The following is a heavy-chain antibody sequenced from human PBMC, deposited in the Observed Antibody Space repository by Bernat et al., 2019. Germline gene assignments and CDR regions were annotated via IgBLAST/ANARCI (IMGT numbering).Heavy chain of an antibody. D-gene: IGHD5-18*01. V-gene: IGHV3-23*01. CDR1: GFTFSNYA. J-gene: IGHJ4*02. CDR2: ISGPGVST. CDR3: TNGRAAYTYGLPDY. Sequence: EVQLLESGGGLVPPGGSVRLSCTASGFTFSNYAMGWVRQAPGKGLEWLSFISGPGVSTYFADSVKGRFTISSDNSKNTLYLQMNSLRAEDTAVYYCTNGRAAYTYGLPDYWGQGTLVTVSS.